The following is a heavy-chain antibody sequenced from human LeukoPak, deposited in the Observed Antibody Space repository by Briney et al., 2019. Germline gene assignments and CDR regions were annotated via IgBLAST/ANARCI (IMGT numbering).Heavy chain of an antibody. V-gene: IGHV1-8*01. CDR1: GYTFTSYD. J-gene: IGHJ4*02. CDR3: AKDHAVFGGVIVS. D-gene: IGHD3-16*02. Sequence: ASVKVSCKASGYTFTSYDINWVRQATGQGLEWMGWMNPNSGNTGYAQKFQGRVTMTRNTSISTAYMELSSLRSEDTAVYYCAKDHAVFGGVIVSWGQGTLVTVSS. CDR2: MNPNSGNT.